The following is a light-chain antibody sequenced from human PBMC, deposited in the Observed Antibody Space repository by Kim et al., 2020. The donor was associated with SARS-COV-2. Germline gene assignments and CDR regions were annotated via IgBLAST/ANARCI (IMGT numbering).Light chain of an antibody. CDR3: QQYNSYPRT. V-gene: IGKV1-5*03. CDR2: KAS. Sequence: ASVGDRVTITGRASQSISYWLAWYQQKPGKAPKPLIYKASSLQRGVPSRFRGRGSGKELTLTISSLQPDDFDTYYCQQYNSYPRTFGQGTKMDIK. J-gene: IGKJ1*01. CDR1: QSISYW.